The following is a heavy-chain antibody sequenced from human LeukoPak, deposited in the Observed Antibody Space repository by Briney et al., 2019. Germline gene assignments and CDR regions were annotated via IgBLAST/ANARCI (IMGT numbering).Heavy chain of an antibody. CDR1: GFTVSSNY. CDR3: ASRNQYCGGDCFWAFDI. CDR2: FYTGGTT. Sequence: GGSLRLSCAASGFTVSSNYMSWVRQAPGKGLEWVSVFYTGGTTYYADSVKGRFTISRDNAKNSLYLQMNSLRAEDTAVYYCASRNQYCGGDCFWAFDIWGQGTMVTVSS. J-gene: IGHJ3*02. V-gene: IGHV3-53*01. D-gene: IGHD2-21*02.